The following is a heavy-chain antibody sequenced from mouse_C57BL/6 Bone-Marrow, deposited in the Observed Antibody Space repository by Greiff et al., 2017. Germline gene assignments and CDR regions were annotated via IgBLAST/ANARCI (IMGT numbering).Heavy chain of an antibody. J-gene: IGHJ2*01. D-gene: IGHD3-2*02. Sequence: QVQLQQSGAELVKPGASVKISCKASGYAFSSYWMNWVKQRPGKGLEWIGQIYPGDGDTNYNGKFKGKATLTADKSSSTAYMQHSSLTSEDSAVYFCARSSSGSLYCDYWGQGTTLTVSS. CDR2: IYPGDGDT. CDR3: ARSSSGSLYCDY. V-gene: IGHV1-80*01. CDR1: GYAFSSYW.